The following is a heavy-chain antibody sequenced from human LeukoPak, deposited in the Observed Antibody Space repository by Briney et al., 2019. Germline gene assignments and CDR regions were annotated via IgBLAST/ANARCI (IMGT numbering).Heavy chain of an antibody. CDR1: GFTFTDEY. Sequence: ASVKVSCKSSGFTFTDEYIHWVRQAPGQGLEWMGWINPYSGAINYAQKFQGRVTLTRDTSISTAYMDLSRLTSGDTAVYYCARDPKSQLLLDYWGQGTLVTVSS. D-gene: IGHD2-2*01. CDR3: ARDPKSQLLLDY. CDR2: INPYSGAI. V-gene: IGHV1-2*02. J-gene: IGHJ4*02.